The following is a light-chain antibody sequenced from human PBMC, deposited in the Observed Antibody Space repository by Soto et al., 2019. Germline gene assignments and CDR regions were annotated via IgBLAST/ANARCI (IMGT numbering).Light chain of an antibody. CDR1: QTIAYNF. J-gene: IGKJ4*01. Sequence: IVLTQSPGTLSVSPGEVATLSCGASQTIAYNFLAWYQQKPGLAPRLLVYDASKRATGIPDRFSGSGSGTDFTLNITTLEPEDLAVYYCQHYGDSSSTFGGGTRVEI. CDR3: QHYGDSSST. V-gene: IGKV3D-20*01. CDR2: DAS.